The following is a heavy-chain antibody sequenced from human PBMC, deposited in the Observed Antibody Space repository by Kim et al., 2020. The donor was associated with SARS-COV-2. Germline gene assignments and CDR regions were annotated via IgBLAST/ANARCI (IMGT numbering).Heavy chain of an antibody. Sequence: GGSLRLSCAASGFTFSSYGMHWVRQAPGKGLEWVAVIWYDGSNKYYVDSVKGRFTISRDNSKNTLYLQMNSLRAEDTAVYYCARPHYDFWSGSLDYWGQGTLVTVSS. D-gene: IGHD3-3*01. CDR2: IWYDGSNK. CDR1: GFTFSSYG. CDR3: ARPHYDFWSGSLDY. V-gene: IGHV3-33*01. J-gene: IGHJ4*02.